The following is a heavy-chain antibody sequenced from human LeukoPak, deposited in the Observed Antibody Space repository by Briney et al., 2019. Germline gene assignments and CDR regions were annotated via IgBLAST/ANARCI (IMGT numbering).Heavy chain of an antibody. CDR2: IHPGDSDT. Sequence: GESLQISCQGSGYSFTSYWIGWVRQMPGKGLEWMGIIHPGDSDTRYSPSFQGQVTISADKSISTAYLQWSSLKASDTAMYYCARLASGGYFDWLLSGGFDYWGQGTLVTVSS. D-gene: IGHD3-9*01. J-gene: IGHJ4*02. V-gene: IGHV5-51*01. CDR3: ARLASGGYFDWLLSGGFDY. CDR1: GYSFTSYW.